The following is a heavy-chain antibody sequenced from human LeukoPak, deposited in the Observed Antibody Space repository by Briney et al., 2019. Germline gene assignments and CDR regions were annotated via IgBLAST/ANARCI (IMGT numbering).Heavy chain of an antibody. CDR1: GGSMSSSY. D-gene: IGHD2-15*01. CDR3: AKDTVALPI. Sequence: PSHSLSLTRTVAGGSMSSSYWSWIRQPGGEGREWIGRIYPNESTNYNPSLTSRLTMSVRTSKNQFSLKLSSVTAADTAVYYCAKDTVALPIWGQPTLPTVPS. CDR2: IYPNEST. J-gene: IGHJ4*02. V-gene: IGHV4-4*07.